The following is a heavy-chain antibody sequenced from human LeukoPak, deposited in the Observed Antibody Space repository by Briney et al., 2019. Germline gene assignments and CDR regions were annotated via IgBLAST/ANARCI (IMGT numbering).Heavy chain of an antibody. CDR1: GFTFSAYW. CDR2: IKQDGSDK. CDR3: VRDFRTQLDGYSPPYHFDY. D-gene: IGHD5-24*01. Sequence: GGSLRLSCAASGFTFSAYWMSWVRQAPGKGLEWVANIKQDGSDKYYADSVKGRFTISRDNARNSLFLQMNSLRAEDTAVYYCVRDFRTQLDGYSPPYHFDYWGQGALVTVSS. V-gene: IGHV3-7*01. J-gene: IGHJ4*02.